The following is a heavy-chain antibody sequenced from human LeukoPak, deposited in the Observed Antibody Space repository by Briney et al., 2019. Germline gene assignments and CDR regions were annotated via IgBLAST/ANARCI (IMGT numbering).Heavy chain of an antibody. CDR1: GGTFSSYA. CDR2: IIPILGIA. Sequence: ASVKVSCKASGGTFSSYAISWVRQAPGQGLEWMGRIIPILGIANYAQKFQGRVTITADKSTSTAYMELSSLRSEDTAVYYCARVPSSGRGPSFDYWGQGTLVTVSS. V-gene: IGHV1-69*04. CDR3: ARVPSSGRGPSFDY. D-gene: IGHD6-19*01. J-gene: IGHJ4*02.